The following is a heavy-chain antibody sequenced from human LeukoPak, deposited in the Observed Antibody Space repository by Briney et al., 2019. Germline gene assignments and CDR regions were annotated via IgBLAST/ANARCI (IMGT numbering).Heavy chain of an antibody. J-gene: IGHJ4*02. CDR1: GYTFTGYY. V-gene: IGHV1-2*02. D-gene: IGHD6-13*01. CDR2: INPSSGGT. CDR3: ATVVAAHYPLDY. Sequence: GASVKVSCKASGYTFTGYYMHWVRQAPGQGLEWMGWINPSSGGTNYAQKFQGRVTMTRDTSISTAYMELSRLRSDDTAVYYCATVVAAHYPLDYWGQGTLVIVSS.